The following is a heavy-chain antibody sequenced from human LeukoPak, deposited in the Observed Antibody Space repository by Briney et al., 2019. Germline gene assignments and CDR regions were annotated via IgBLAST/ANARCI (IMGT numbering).Heavy chain of an antibody. CDR3: ARDTDTGNYYGWGSYYSPPGY. J-gene: IGHJ4*02. D-gene: IGHD3-10*01. Sequence: ASVKVSCKASGYTFTSYGIRWVRQAHGQGLEWMGWISAYNDNTNYAQKFQGRVTMTTSTFTSTAYMELRSLRADDTAMYHCARDTDTGNYYGWGSYYSPPGYWGQGTLVTVSS. V-gene: IGHV1-18*01. CDR1: GYTFTSYG. CDR2: ISAYNDNT.